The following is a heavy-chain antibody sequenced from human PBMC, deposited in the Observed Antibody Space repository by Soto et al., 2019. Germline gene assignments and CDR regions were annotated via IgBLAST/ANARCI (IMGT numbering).Heavy chain of an antibody. V-gene: IGHV5-51*01. CDR1: GDSFTTYW. CDR3: ARLERTYYYDSSGYPFDY. J-gene: IGHJ4*02. D-gene: IGHD3-22*01. Sequence: PXDSLTIFSKGSGDSFTTYWVGLVRQMPGKGLEWMGIIYPGDSDTRYSPSFQGQVTISADKSISTAYLQWSSLRASDTAMYFCARLERTYYYDSSGYPFDYWGQGTQVTVS. CDR2: IYPGDSDT.